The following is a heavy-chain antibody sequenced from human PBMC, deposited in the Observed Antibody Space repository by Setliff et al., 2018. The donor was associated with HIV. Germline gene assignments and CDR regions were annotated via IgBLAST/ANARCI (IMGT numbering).Heavy chain of an antibody. CDR3: ARGPPMVVVPAALLTFDY. CDR2: ISAYNGNT. Sequence: ASVKVSCKASGYTFTSYGISWVRQAPGQGLEWMGWISAYNGNTNYAQKLQVRVTMTTDTSTSTAYMELRSLRSDDTAVYYCARGPPMVVVPAALLTFDYWGQGTLVTVSS. V-gene: IGHV1-18*01. CDR1: GYTFTSYG. J-gene: IGHJ4*02. D-gene: IGHD2-2*01.